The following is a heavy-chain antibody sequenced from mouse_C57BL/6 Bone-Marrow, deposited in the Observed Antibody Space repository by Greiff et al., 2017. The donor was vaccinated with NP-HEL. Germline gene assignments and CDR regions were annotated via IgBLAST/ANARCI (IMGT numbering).Heavy chain of an antibody. CDR2: IDHSDSYT. Sequence: QVQLQQPGAELVKPGASVKLSCKASGYTFTSYWMQWVKQRPGQGLEWIGEIDHSDSYTNSNHKFKGKATLTVDTSSSTAYMQLSSLTSEDSAVYYCARDQFFAYWGQGTLVTVSA. V-gene: IGHV1-50*01. CDR3: ARDQFFAY. CDR1: GYTFTSYW. J-gene: IGHJ3*01.